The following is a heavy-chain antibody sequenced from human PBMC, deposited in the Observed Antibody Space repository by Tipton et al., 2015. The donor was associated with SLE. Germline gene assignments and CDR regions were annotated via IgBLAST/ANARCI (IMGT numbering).Heavy chain of an antibody. V-gene: IGHV3-66*01. D-gene: IGHD5-18*01. CDR2: IYSGGST. CDR3: AGTIQLWPGYFDL. CDR1: GFTVSSNY. Sequence: SLRLSCAASGFTVSSNYMSWVRQAPGKGLEWVSVIYSGGSTYYADSVKGRFTISRDNSKNTLYLQMNSLRAEDTAVYYCAGTIQLWPGYFDLWGRGTLVTVSS. J-gene: IGHJ2*01.